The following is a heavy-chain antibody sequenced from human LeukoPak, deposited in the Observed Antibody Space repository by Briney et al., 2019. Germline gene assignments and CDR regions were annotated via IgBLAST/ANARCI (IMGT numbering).Heavy chain of an antibody. J-gene: IGHJ2*01. Sequence: SETLSLTCAVSGYSISSGYYWSWIRQPPGKGLEWIGYIYYSGSTNYNPSLKSRVTISVDTSKNQFSLKLSSVTAADTAVYYCAREGYCSGGSCYPAHWYFDLWGRGTLVTVSS. CDR1: GYSISSGYY. V-gene: IGHV4-61*01. D-gene: IGHD2-15*01. CDR2: IYYSGST. CDR3: AREGYCSGGSCYPAHWYFDL.